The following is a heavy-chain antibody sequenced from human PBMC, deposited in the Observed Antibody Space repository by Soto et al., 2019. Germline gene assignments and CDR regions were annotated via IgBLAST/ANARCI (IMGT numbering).Heavy chain of an antibody. J-gene: IGHJ4*02. CDR3: ARDPWAADY. V-gene: IGHV3-66*01. Sequence: EVQLVESGGGLVQPGGSLRLSCAASGFAVSTKYMSWVHQAPGKGLEWVSVIYSDGSTFYADSVRGRFTISRDNSKNTVNLQMNSLRAEDTAVYYCARDPWAADYWGQGTLVTVSS. CDR2: IYSDGST. D-gene: IGHD3-16*01. CDR1: GFAVSTKY.